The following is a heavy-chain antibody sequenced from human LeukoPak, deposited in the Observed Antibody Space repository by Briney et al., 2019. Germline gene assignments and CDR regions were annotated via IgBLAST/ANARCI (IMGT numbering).Heavy chain of an antibody. V-gene: IGHV1-8*01. Sequence: ASVKVSCKASGYTFTNFDVNWVRQAPGQGLEWMGWVNPRGDRGYAPKFQGRVTMTRDIALNTAYMELSNLKYEDTAVYYCARVVPGPFNRFDPWGQGTLVTVSS. J-gene: IGHJ5*02. CDR3: ARVVPGPFNRFDP. D-gene: IGHD2-8*02. CDR2: VNPRGDR. CDR1: GYTFTNFD.